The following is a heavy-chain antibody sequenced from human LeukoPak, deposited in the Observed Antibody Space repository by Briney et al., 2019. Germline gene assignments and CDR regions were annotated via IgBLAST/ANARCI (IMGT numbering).Heavy chain of an antibody. CDR1: GFTFSSYS. V-gene: IGHV3-21*01. Sequence: GGSLRLSCAASGFTFSSYSMNWVRQAPGKGLEWVSSISSSSSYIYYADSVKGRFTISRDNAKNSLYLQMNSLRAEDTAVYYCARDPRGTYDYVWGSYRKGPHYFDYWGQGTLVTVSS. D-gene: IGHD3-16*02. J-gene: IGHJ4*02. CDR3: ARDPRGTYDYVWGSYRKGPHYFDY. CDR2: ISSSSSYI.